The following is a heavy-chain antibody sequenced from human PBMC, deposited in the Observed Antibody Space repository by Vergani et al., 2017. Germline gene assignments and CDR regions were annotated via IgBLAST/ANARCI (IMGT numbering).Heavy chain of an antibody. CDR3: ASREMATTSPDY. V-gene: IGHV4-61*01. CDR2: IYYSGST. CDR1: GGSVSSGSYY. D-gene: IGHD5-24*01. J-gene: IGHJ4*02. Sequence: QVQLQESGPGLVKPSETLSLACTVSGGSVSSGSYYWSWIRQPPGKGLEWIGYIYYSGSTNYNPSLKSRVTISVDTSKNQFSLKLSSVTAADTAVYYCASREMATTSPDYWGQGTLVTVSS.